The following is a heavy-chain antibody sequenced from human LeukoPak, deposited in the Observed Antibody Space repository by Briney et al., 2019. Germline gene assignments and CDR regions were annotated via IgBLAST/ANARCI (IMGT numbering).Heavy chain of an antibody. CDR3: ARAVRGVIIVYYYHNMDV. J-gene: IGHJ6*02. Sequence: SETLSLTCAVYGGSYSGYYWTWVRQPPGKGLQWIGEIHHGGNTNYNPSLKSRVSISQDSSKNQFSLRLTSVTAADTGVYYCARAVRGVIIVYYYHNMDVWGQGTTVTVSS. CDR2: IHHGGNT. CDR1: GGSYSGYY. V-gene: IGHV4-34*01. D-gene: IGHD3-10*01.